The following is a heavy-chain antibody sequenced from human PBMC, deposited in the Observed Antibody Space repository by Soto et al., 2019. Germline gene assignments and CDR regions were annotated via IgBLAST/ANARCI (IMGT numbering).Heavy chain of an antibody. CDR1: GYTLSRYG. J-gene: IGHJ6*02. V-gene: IGHV1-18*01. CDR3: AKNGQPPYYYYGMDV. CDR2: VSGYIGDT. Sequence: ASVKVSCKASGYTLSRYGISLVRQAPGQGLEWMGWVSGYIGDTKYAQKVQGRVTMTIDTSTYTAYMELRSLTSDDTAKYYCAKNGQPPYYYYGMDVWGQGTTVTVSS. D-gene: IGHD2-8*01.